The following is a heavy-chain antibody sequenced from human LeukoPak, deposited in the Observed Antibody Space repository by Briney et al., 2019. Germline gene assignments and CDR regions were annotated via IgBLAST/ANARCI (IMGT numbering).Heavy chain of an antibody. D-gene: IGHD1-14*01. CDR2: IYWDDDK. Sequence: SGPTLVKPTPTLTLTCTFSGFSLSSSGVGVGWIRQPPGKALEWLALIYWDDDKRYSPSLKSRLSITKDTSKNQVVLIMTNMDPVDTATYYCAHRESETYHGAFDSWGQGTMVTASS. V-gene: IGHV2-5*02. CDR3: AHRESETYHGAFDS. J-gene: IGHJ3*02. CDR1: GFSLSSSGVG.